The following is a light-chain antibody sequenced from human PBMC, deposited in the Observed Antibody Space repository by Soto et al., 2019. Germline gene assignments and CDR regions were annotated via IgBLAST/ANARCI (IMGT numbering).Light chain of an antibody. Sequence: EIVLTQSPGTLSLSQGERATLSCRASQSISSNYLAWYQQRPGQPPRLLISGASSRATGIPDRFSGSGSGTDFTLTISRLEPEDFAVYHCQQYGGAPWTFGQGTKVDIK. V-gene: IGKV3-20*01. CDR1: QSISSNY. J-gene: IGKJ1*01. CDR2: GAS. CDR3: QQYGGAPWT.